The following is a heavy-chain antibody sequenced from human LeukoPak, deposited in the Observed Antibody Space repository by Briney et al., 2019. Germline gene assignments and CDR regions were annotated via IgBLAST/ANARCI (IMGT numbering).Heavy chain of an antibody. CDR1: GFTFSSFG. J-gene: IGHJ3*02. V-gene: IGHV3-33*06. CDR3: AKPSLLLIDFDI. Sequence: PGRSLRLSCAASGFTFSSFGMHWVRQAPGKGLEWVAVVWYDGSNDYYADSVKGRFTISRDNPKNTLYLQMNSLRAEDTAVYYCAKPSLLLIDFDIWGQGTMVTVSS. CDR2: VWYDGSND. D-gene: IGHD2-15*01.